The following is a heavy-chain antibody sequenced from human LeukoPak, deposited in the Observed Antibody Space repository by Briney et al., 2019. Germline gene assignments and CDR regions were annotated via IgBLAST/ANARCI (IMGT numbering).Heavy chain of an antibody. Sequence: GGSLRLSCVASGFTFRSYVLSWVRQAPGKGLEWVSAISGSGEGTYYADAVKGRFTISRDNSKNTVHLQMNGLRAEDTAVYHCAKVTYDYVWGSYENWGQGTLVTVSS. CDR3: AKVTYDYVWGSYEN. V-gene: IGHV3-23*01. CDR1: GFTFRSYV. J-gene: IGHJ4*02. D-gene: IGHD3-16*01. CDR2: ISGSGEGT.